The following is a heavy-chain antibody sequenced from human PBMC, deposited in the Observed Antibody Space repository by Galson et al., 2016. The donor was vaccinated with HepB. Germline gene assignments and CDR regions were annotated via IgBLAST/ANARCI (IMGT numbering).Heavy chain of an antibody. Sequence: SLRLSCAASGFTFSSYSMNWVRQAPGKGLEWVSSISSSSSYIYYADSEKGRFTISRDNAKNSLHLQMNSLRAEDTAVYYCARGDIVGAIFDYWGQGTLVTVSS. D-gene: IGHD1-26*01. CDR2: ISSSSSYI. V-gene: IGHV3-21*01. J-gene: IGHJ4*02. CDR1: GFTFSSYS. CDR3: ARGDIVGAIFDY.